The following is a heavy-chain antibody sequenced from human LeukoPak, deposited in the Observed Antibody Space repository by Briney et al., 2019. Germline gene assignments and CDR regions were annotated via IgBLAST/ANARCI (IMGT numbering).Heavy chain of an antibody. D-gene: IGHD6-13*01. Sequence: SETLCLTCAVYGGSLSGYYWSWIRQPPGKGLEWIGEINHSGSTNYNPSLKSRVTISVDTSKNQFSLKLSSVTAADTAVYYCARRVVSPGGEYIAAASNWFDPWGQGTLVTVSS. CDR2: INHSGST. CDR1: GGSLSGYY. J-gene: IGHJ5*02. V-gene: IGHV4-34*01. CDR3: ARRVVSPGGEYIAAASNWFDP.